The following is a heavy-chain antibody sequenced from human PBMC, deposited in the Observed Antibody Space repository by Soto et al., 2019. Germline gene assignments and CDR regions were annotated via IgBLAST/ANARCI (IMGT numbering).Heavy chain of an antibody. CDR1: GFTFSRCG. J-gene: IGHJ1*01. CDR3: ASAVGASSSDVFDA. Sequence: EVQLLDSGGGMVQPGGSLRLSCAASGFTFSRCGMNWVRQAPGKGLEWVSSIDTSGTATTYAESVRGRFSTSRDNSKNTPHLQMDSLRAEDTAIKYCASAVGASSSDVFDAGGQGSLVVVAS. V-gene: IGHV3-23*05. D-gene: IGHD1-26*01. CDR2: IDTSGTAT.